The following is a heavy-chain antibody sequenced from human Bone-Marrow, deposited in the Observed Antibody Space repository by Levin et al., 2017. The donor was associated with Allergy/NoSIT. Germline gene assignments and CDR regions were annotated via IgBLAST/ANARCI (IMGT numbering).Heavy chain of an antibody. V-gene: IGHV1-2*02. D-gene: IGHD1-7*01. CDR1: GDSFSAYH. J-gene: IGHJ5*02. CDR3: ARDSIGNTPLDP. Sequence: GESLKISCRASGDSFSAYHIHWVRQAPGQGLEWMGWINPNSGATNYAQQFQGRVTMTRDMSIMTVYMELSSLRSDDTAVYYCARDSIGNTPLDPWGQGTLVTVSS. CDR2: INPNSGAT.